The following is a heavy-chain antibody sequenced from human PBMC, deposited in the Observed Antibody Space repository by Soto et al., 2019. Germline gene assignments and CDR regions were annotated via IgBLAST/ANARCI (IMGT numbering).Heavy chain of an antibody. Sequence: QVELQESGPGLVKPSETLSLTCKVSGGSFSRHYWSWIRQPPGEGMGWIGYVFYTGSTNYNPSLRSRGVISVDTSKNQFSLKLRSVTAADTAVYYGASQDGYYYYMGVWGNGTTVTVSS. V-gene: IGHV4-59*11. CDR1: GGSFSRHY. CDR3: ASQDGYYYYMGV. J-gene: IGHJ6*03. CDR2: VFYTGST. D-gene: IGHD2-15*01.